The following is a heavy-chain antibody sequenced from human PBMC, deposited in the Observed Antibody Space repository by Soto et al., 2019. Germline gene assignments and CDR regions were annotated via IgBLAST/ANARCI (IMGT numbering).Heavy chain of an antibody. CDR2: IIPIFGTA. D-gene: IGHD1-26*01. V-gene: IGHV1-69*01. J-gene: IGHJ4*02. CDR1: GGTFSRHA. Sequence: QVQLVQSGAEVRKPGSSVKVSCKASGGTFSRHAISWVRQAPGQGLEWMGGIIPIFGTANHAQKFQGRVTIIADESTSTVYMELSRLRSDDTAVYYCAGRYDYWGQGTLVTVSS. CDR3: AGRYDY.